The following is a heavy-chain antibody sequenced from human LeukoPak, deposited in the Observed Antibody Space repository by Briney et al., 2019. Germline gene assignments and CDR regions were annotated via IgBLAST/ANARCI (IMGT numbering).Heavy chain of an antibody. D-gene: IGHD6-13*01. CDR1: GGSFSGYY. J-gene: IGHJ5*02. CDR3: ARSIAAAGTFWFDP. V-gene: IGHV4-34*01. CDR2: INHGGST. Sequence: SSETLSLTCAVYGGSFSGYYWTWIRQPPGKGLEWIGEINHGGSTDYNPSLKSRVTISVDTSKNQFSLKLSSVTAADTAVYYCARSIAAAGTFWFDPWGQGTLVTVSS.